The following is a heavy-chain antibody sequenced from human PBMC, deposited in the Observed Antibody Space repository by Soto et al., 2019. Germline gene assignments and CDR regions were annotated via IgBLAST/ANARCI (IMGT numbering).Heavy chain of an antibody. CDR3: ARLPYVDIVATIGDYGMDV. D-gene: IGHD5-12*01. V-gene: IGHV5-51*01. J-gene: IGHJ6*02. CDR1: GYSFTSYW. CDR2: IYPGDSDT. Sequence: GESLKISCKGSGYSFTSYWIGWVRQMPGKGLEWMGIIYPGDSDTRYSPSFQGQVTISADKSISTAYLQWSSLKASDTAMYYCARLPYVDIVATIGDYGMDVWGQGTTGTVSS.